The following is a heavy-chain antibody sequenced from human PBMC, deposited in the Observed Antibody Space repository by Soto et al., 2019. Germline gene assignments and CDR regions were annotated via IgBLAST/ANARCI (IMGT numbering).Heavy chain of an antibody. CDR3: ARAGSTWRYFSDY. CDR2: VYYSGTT. CDR1: GGSISSYY. Sequence: SETLSLTCTVSGGSISSYYWTWIRQPPGKGLEWVGYVYYSGTTYYNPSLQSRVTISVDTSKNQFSLKVKSVTAADTAIYYCARAGSTWRYFSDYWGQGSLVTVSS. V-gene: IGHV4-59*01. D-gene: IGHD6-13*01. J-gene: IGHJ4*02.